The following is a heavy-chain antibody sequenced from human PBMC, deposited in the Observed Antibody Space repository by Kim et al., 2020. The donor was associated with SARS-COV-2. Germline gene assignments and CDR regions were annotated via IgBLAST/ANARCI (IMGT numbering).Heavy chain of an antibody. J-gene: IGHJ6*02. CDR3: ARLGYTRFGMDV. V-gene: IGHV5-51*01. D-gene: IGHD1-1*01. Sequence: RYSPSFQGQVTISADKSISTAYLQWSSLKASDTAMYYCARLGYTRFGMDVWGQGTTVTVSS.